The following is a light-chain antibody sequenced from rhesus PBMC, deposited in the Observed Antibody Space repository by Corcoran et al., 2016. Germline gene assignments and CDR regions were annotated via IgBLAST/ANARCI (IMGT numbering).Light chain of an antibody. V-gene: IGKV3S9*01. J-gene: IGKJ4*01. CDR3: QQYNNWNT. CDR1: QSVSSY. CDR2: GAS. Sequence: EIVMTQSPATLSLSPGERATLSCRASQSVSSYVAWYQQKPEQAPRPLIYGASNRATGIPDRFSGRGSGTDFTLIISSLEAEDVGVYYCQQYNNWNTFGGGTKVELK.